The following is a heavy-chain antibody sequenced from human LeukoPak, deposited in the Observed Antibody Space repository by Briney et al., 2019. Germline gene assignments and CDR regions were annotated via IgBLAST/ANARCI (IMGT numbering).Heavy chain of an antibody. CDR3: ASSTLTTRGVGDFDL. J-gene: IGHJ3*01. D-gene: IGHD4-17*01. CDR1: GFIFSTYG. V-gene: IGHV3-33*01. CDR2: IGNDGSNE. Sequence: PGGSLRLSCTPSGFIFSTYGMHWVRQAPGNGREWVAIIGNDGSNEYYADSVKGGFSISRDKSKNTLYLEMRSVRADYTAPDYCASSTLTTRGVGDFDLWGQGTKVTVSS.